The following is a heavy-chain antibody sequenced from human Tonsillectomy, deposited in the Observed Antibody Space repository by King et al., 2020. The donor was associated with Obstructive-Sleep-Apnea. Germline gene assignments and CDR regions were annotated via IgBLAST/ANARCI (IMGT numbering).Heavy chain of an antibody. V-gene: IGHV3-72*01. Sequence: VQLVESGGGLVQPGGSLRLSCTVSGFTFSATYLDWFRQAPGKGLEWFGRSRTKVNSNTTEYAASVKGRFTISRDDSKNSLYLQMNTLTTEDTAMYYCARRMEEGRLDSWGQGTLVTVSS. CDR3: ARRMEEGRLDS. D-gene: IGHD3-10*01. J-gene: IGHJ4*02. CDR1: GFTFSATY. CDR2: SRTKVNSNTT.